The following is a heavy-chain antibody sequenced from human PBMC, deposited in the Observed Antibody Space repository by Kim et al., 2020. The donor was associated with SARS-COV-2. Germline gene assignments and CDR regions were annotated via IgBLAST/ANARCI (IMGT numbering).Heavy chain of an antibody. CDR1: GFTFSSYW. V-gene: IGHV3-7*01. D-gene: IGHD6-13*01. CDR2: IKQDGSEK. Sequence: GGSLRLSCAASGFTFSSYWMSWVRQAPGKGLEWVANIKQDGSEKYYVDSVKGRFTISRDNAKNSLYLQMNSLRAEDTAVYYCASGTISSSWYPGGYYFDYWGQGTLVTVSS. CDR3: ASGTISSSWYPGGYYFDY. J-gene: IGHJ4*02.